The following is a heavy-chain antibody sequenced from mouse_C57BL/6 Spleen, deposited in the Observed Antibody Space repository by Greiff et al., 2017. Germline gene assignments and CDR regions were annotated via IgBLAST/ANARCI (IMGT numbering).Heavy chain of an antibody. Sequence: QVQLQQPGAELVKPGASVKLSCKASGYTFTSYWMHWVKQRPGRGLEWIGRIDPNSGGTKYNEKFKSKATLTVDKPSSTAYMQLNSLTSEDSAVFDGSGSVTTGVAYYAMDYGGQVTSVTVSS. CDR2: IDPNSGGT. CDR3: SGSVTTGVAYYAMDY. CDR1: GYTFTSYW. V-gene: IGHV1-72*01. D-gene: IGHD1-1*01. J-gene: IGHJ4*01.